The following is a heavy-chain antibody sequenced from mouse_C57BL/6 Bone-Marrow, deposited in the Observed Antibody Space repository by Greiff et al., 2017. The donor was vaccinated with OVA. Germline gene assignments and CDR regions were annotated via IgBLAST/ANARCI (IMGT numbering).Heavy chain of an antibody. Sequence: VQLQQPGAELVKPGASVKLSCKASGYTFTSYWMQWVKQRPGQGLEWIGEIDPSDSYTNYNQKFKGKATLTVDPSSRTAYMQLSSLTSEDSAVYYCARTGGSSPYAMDYWGQGTSVTVSS. V-gene: IGHV1-50*01. CDR2: IDPSDSYT. J-gene: IGHJ4*01. CDR3: ARTGGSSPYAMDY. D-gene: IGHD1-1*01. CDR1: GYTFTSYW.